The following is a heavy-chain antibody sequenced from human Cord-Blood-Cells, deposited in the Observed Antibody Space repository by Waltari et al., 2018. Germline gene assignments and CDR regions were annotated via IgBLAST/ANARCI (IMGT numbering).Heavy chain of an antibody. CDR1: GGSFSGYY. Sequence: QVQLQQWGAGLLKPSETLSLTCAVYGGSFSGYYWSWIRQPPGKGLEWIGEINHSGSTNYNPSLKSRVTISVDTSKNQFSLKLSSVTAADTAVYYCARGPSSSFDYWGQGTLDTVSS. V-gene: IGHV4-34*01. CDR2: INHSGST. CDR3: ARGPSSSFDY. D-gene: IGHD6-13*01. J-gene: IGHJ4*02.